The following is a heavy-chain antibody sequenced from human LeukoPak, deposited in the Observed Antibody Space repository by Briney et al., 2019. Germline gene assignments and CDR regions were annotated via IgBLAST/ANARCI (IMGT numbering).Heavy chain of an antibody. D-gene: IGHD3-16*01. V-gene: IGHV4-39*07. CDR2: IYYSGST. CDR3: ARYHLGSYFDY. Sequence: SETLSLTCTVSGGSIGSSSYYWGWIRQPPGKGLEWIGSIYYSGSTYYNPSLKSRVTISVDTSKNQFSLKLSSVTAADTAVYYCARYHLGSYFDYWGQGTLVTVSS. J-gene: IGHJ4*02. CDR1: GGSIGSSSYY.